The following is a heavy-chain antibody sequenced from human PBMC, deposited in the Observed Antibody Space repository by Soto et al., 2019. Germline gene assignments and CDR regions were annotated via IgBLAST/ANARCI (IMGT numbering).Heavy chain of an antibody. J-gene: IGHJ4*02. CDR3: AKDEAAASEVGGGFDY. V-gene: IGHV3-23*01. CDR2: ISGSGGST. D-gene: IGHD6-13*01. CDR1: GFTFSSYA. Sequence: GGSLRLSCAASGFTFSSYAMSWVRQAPGKGLEWVSAISGSGGSTYYADSVKGRFTISRDNSKNTLYLQMNSLRAEDTAVYYCAKDEAAASEVGGGFDYWGQGTLVTVSS.